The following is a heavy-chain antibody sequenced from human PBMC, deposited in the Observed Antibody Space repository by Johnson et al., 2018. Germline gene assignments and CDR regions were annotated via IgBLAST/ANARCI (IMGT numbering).Heavy chain of an antibody. Sequence: QVQLVESGGGVVQPGRSLRLSCAASGFTFNNYGMHWVRQAPGQGLEWVAIIWYDGTTKYYADSVKGRFTISRDNSKNTLYLQMNSLRAEDTAVYYCAKGSLRYVERGDVFDIWGQGTMVTVSS. CDR3: AKGSLRYVERGDVFDI. D-gene: IGHD3-9*01. CDR1: GFTFNNYG. J-gene: IGHJ3*02. CDR2: IWYDGTTK. V-gene: IGHV3-33*06.